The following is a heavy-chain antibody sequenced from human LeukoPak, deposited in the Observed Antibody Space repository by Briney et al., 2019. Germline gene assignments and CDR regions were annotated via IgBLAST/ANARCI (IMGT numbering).Heavy chain of an antibody. CDR3: AKGTAPDYGDYVPFDY. CDR1: GITFSNSA. V-gene: IGHV3-23*01. Sequence: PGGSLRLSCAVSGITFSNSAMIWVRQAPGKGLEWVSAISGSGDTTYYADSVKGRFTISRDDSKNTLYLQMNSLRADDTALYYCAKGTAPDYGDYVPFDYWGQGTLVTVSS. CDR2: ISGSGDTT. D-gene: IGHD4-17*01. J-gene: IGHJ4*02.